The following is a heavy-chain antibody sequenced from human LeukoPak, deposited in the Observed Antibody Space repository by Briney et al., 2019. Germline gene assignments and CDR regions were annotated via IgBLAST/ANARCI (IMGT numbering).Heavy chain of an antibody. J-gene: IGHJ4*02. CDR2: ISDSGNT. Sequence: GSLRLSCAASGFTLSSYAMSWVRQAPGKGLEGVSAISDSGNTYHADSVKGRFTISRDSSKNTLFLQMNSLRAEDAAVYFCAKAPVTSCRGAYCYPFDSWGQGTLVTVSS. CDR1: GFTLSSYA. CDR3: AKAPVTSCRGAYCYPFDS. V-gene: IGHV3-23*01. D-gene: IGHD2-21*01.